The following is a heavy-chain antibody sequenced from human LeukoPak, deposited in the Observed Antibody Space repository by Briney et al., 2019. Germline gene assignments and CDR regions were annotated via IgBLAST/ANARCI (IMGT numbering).Heavy chain of an antibody. CDR2: ISSTGSYI. CDR1: GFTFSSYE. V-gene: IGHV3-21*01. J-gene: IGHJ4*02. CDR3: ARVDYDISTGYQNYFQY. Sequence: GGSLRLSCAASGFTFSSYEMNWVRQAPGKGLECVSSISSTGSYIYYADSVKGRFTISRDNAKNSLYLQMSGLRVEDTALYYCARVDYDISTGYQNYFQYWGQGTLVTVSS. D-gene: IGHD3-9*01.